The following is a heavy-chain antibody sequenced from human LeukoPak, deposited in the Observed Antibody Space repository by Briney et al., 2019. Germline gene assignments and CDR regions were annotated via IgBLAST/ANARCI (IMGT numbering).Heavy chain of an antibody. J-gene: IGHJ4*02. CDR1: GGSISSYY. CDR3: ARHKNTAGSDYFGD. Sequence: PSETLSLTCTVSGGSISSYYWSWIRQPPGKGLEWIAYVYYSGSTNYNPSLKSRVTISVDTSKNQFSLKLSSVTAADTAVYYCARHKNTAGSDYFGDWGQGTLVTVSS. V-gene: IGHV4-59*08. D-gene: IGHD1-26*01. CDR2: VYYSGST.